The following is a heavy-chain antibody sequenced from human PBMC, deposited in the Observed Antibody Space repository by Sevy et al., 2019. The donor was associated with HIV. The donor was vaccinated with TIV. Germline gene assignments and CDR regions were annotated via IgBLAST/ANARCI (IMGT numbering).Heavy chain of an antibody. J-gene: IGHJ3*02. CDR2: IYSGGGT. CDR1: GFIVSSNY. D-gene: IGHD3-22*01. Sequence: GGSLRFSCAASGFIVSSNYMNWVRQAPGKGLEWVSLIYSGGGTSYADSVKGRFTISRDNSKNTLYLQMNSLRAEDTAVYYCARGLYYYDTNDAFDIRGQGTMVTVSS. V-gene: IGHV3-53*01. CDR3: ARGLYYYDTNDAFDI.